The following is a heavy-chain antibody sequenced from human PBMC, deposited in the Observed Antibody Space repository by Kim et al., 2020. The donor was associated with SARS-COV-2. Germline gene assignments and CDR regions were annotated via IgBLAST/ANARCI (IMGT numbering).Heavy chain of an antibody. J-gene: IGHJ4*02. CDR3: ARVHYYDSSGYYGLDG. D-gene: IGHD3-22*01. CDR1: GFRFTDYY. V-gene: IGHV3-11*04. Sequence: GSLRLSCAASGFRFTDYYMTWIRQAPGKGLEWISYISGGNVIYYADSVKGRFTVSRDNAEDSVYLQLNGPRAEDTAVYYCARVHYYDSSGYYGLDGWGQGTLVTVSS. CDR2: ISGGNVI.